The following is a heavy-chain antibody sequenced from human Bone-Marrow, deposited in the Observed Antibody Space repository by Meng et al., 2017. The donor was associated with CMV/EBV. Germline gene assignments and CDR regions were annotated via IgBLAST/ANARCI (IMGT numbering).Heavy chain of an antibody. CDR1: GFTFSSYA. V-gene: IGHV3-30*04. D-gene: IGHD3-3*01. Sequence: GESLKISCAASGFTFSSYAMHWVRQAPGKGLEWVAVISYDGSNKYYADSVKGRFTISRDNSKNTLYLQMNSLRAGDTAVYYCARSLSLQRITIFGVVTPRFGYGMDVWGQGTTVTVSS. J-gene: IGHJ6*02. CDR3: ARSLSLQRITIFGVVTPRFGYGMDV. CDR2: ISYDGSNK.